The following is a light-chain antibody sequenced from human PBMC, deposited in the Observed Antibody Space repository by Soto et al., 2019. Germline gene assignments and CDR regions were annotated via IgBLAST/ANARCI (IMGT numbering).Light chain of an antibody. Sequence: DIVMTQSPLSLPVTPGEPASISCRSSQSLLHSNGYNYLDWYLQKPGQSPQLLIYLGSNRASGAPDRFSGSGSGTDFTLKISRVEAEDVGGYYCMQALQTPAFGGGTKVEIK. CDR3: MQALQTPA. J-gene: IGKJ4*01. V-gene: IGKV2-28*01. CDR1: QSLLHSNGYNY. CDR2: LGS.